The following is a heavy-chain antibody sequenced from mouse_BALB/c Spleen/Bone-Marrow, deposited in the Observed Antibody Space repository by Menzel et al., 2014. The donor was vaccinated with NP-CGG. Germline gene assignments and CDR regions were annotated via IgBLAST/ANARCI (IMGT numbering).Heavy chain of an antibody. CDR3: ARDYGSVGWYFDV. V-gene: IGHV1-26*01. CDR1: GYSFTGYY. CDR2: FNPNNGGT. J-gene: IGHJ1*01. Sequence: EVHRVESGPDLVKPGASVKISCKASGYSFTGYYMHWVKQSHGKSLEWIGRFNPNNGGTSCNQKFKGKAILTVDKSSSTAYMELRSLTSEDSAVYYCARDYGSVGWYFDVWGAGTTVTVSS. D-gene: IGHD1-2*01.